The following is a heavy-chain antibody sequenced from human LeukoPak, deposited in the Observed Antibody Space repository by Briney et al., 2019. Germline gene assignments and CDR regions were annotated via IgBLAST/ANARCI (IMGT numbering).Heavy chain of an antibody. CDR1: GFTFSSCS. CDR3: ARGSEWASGVSDY. Sequence: GGSLRLSCAASGFTFSSCSMNWVRQALGKGLEWVSYISSRSSSIYYADSVKGRFTISRDNAKNSLYLQMNSLRAEDTAVYYCARGSEWASGVSDYWGQGTLVTVSS. D-gene: IGHD3-3*01. J-gene: IGHJ4*02. V-gene: IGHV3-48*04. CDR2: ISSRSSSI.